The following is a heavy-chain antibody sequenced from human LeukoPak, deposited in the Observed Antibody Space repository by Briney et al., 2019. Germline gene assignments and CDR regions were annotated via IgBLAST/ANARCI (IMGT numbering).Heavy chain of an antibody. V-gene: IGHV3-21*01. CDR2: ISSSSSYI. D-gene: IGHD3-22*01. CDR1: GFTFSSYS. CDR3: ARGDYYDSSGYYRMGRAFDI. J-gene: IGHJ3*02. Sequence: GGSLRLSCAASGFTFSSYSMNWVRQAPGKGLEWVSSISSSSSYIYYADSVKGRFTISRDNAKNSLYLQMNSLRAEDTAVYYCARGDYYDSSGYYRMGRAFDIWGQGTMVTVSS.